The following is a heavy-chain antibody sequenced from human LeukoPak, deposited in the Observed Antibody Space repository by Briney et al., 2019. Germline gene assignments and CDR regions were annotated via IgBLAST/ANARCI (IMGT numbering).Heavy chain of an antibody. D-gene: IGHD1-26*01. CDR2: ISAYNGNT. V-gene: IGHV1-18*01. CDR3: ARGGIVSSDHYYYYYAMDV. CDR1: GYTFTRYG. Sequence: ASVTVSCKASGYTFTRYGISWVRQAPGQGLEWMGWISAYNGNTYYAEKLQGRVAMTTNTSTTTAYMELSGLRSDDTAVYYCARGGIVSSDHYYYYYAMDVWGQGTTVTVSS. J-gene: IGHJ6*02.